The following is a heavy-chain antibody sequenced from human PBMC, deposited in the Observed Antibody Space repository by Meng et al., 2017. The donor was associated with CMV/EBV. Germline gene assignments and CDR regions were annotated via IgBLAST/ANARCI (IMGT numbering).Heavy chain of an antibody. J-gene: IGHJ4*02. CDR3: AKGRSVDTAMVSEEKATPFDY. V-gene: IGHV3-9*01. CDR1: GFTFDDYA. CDR2: ISWNSGSI. D-gene: IGHD5-18*01. Sequence: GGSLRLSCAASGFTFDDYAMHWVRQAPGKGLEWVSGISWNSGSIGYADSVKGRFTISRDNAKNSLYLQMNSLRAEDTALYYCAKGRSVDTAMVSEEKATPFDYWGQGTLVTVSS.